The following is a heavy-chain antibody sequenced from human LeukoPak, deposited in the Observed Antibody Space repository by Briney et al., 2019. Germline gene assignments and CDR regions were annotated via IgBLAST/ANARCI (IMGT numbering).Heavy chain of an antibody. Sequence: SETLSLTCNVSGGSISRSSYYWGWIRQPPGKGLEWIGSIYNSGSTYYNPSLKRRVTISVDTSKNQFSLKLSSVTAADTAVYYCATPAPGADAFPLWGQGPIVTVCS. CDR1: GGSISRSSYY. CDR2: IYNSGST. J-gene: IGHJ3*01. CDR3: ATPAPGADAFPL. D-gene: IGHD2-8*02. V-gene: IGHV4-39*01.